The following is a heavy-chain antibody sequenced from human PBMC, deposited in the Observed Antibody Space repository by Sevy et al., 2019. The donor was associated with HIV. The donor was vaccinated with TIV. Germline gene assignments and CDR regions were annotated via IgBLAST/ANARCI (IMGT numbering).Heavy chain of an antibody. Sequence: GGALRLSCAASGFTFSSYSMNWVRQAPGKGLEWVSYISSSSSTIYYADSVKGRFTISRDNAKNSLYLQMNGLRDDDTAVYYCDRDGVKNYYDSGGYYRAEYFQHWGQGTLVTVSS. CDR1: GFTFSSYS. V-gene: IGHV3-48*02. CDR2: ISSSSSTI. CDR3: DRDGVKNYYDSGGYYRAEYFQH. D-gene: IGHD3-22*01. J-gene: IGHJ1*01.